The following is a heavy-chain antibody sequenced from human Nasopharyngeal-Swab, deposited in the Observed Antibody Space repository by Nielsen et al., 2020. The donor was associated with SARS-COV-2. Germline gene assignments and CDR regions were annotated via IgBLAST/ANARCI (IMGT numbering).Heavy chain of an antibody. CDR2: ITPDGYGT. D-gene: IGHD6-19*01. Sequence: GGSLRLSCAASGFAFSNYWMHWVRQAQGKGMVWVSRITPDGYGTMYADSVKGRFIISKDNAKNTLNLQMNSLRAEDTALYYCARGRIAVAAVDPWGQGILVTVSS. CDR1: GFAFSNYW. J-gene: IGHJ5*02. CDR3: ARGRIAVAAVDP. V-gene: IGHV3-74*03.